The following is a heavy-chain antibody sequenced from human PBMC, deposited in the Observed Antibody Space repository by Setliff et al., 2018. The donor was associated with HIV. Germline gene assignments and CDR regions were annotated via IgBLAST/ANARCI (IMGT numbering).Heavy chain of an antibody. CDR3: ARRMRYYDSSSYYGHYFDS. J-gene: IGHJ4*02. CDR2: IYPGDSDP. V-gene: IGHV5-51*01. D-gene: IGHD3-22*01. Sequence: PGESLKISCKASGYSFTNYWIGWVRQMPGKGLEWMGIIYPGDSDPRYSPSFQGQVTISADKSISTAYLQWSSLKASDTAMYYCARRMRYYDSSSYYGHYFDSWGQGTLVTVSS. CDR1: GYSFTNYW.